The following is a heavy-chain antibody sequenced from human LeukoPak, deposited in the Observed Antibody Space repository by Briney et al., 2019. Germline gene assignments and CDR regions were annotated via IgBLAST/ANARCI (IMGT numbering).Heavy chain of an antibody. CDR2: IYYSGST. D-gene: IGHD6-13*01. CDR1: GGSINSSGYY. CDR3: ARFGGYYSSSPFDY. J-gene: IGHJ4*02. V-gene: IGHV4-61*05. Sequence: PSETLSLTCTVSGGSINSSGYYWGWIRQPPGKGLEWIGYIYYSGSTNYNPSLKSRVTISVDTSKNQFSLKLSSVTAADTAVYYCARFGGYYSSSPFDYWGQGTLVTVSS.